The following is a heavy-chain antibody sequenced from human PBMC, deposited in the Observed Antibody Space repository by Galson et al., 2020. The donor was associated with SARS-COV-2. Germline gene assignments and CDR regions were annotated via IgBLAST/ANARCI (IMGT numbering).Heavy chain of an antibody. V-gene: IGHV4-34*01. CDR2: TNSGGDT. CDR1: GRSSSGKS. CDR3: ARGNQGVVPSPVLGLGPFYSYYYMDV. J-gene: IGHJ6*03. D-gene: IGHD3-16*01. Sequence: SETLSPTCAVYGRSSSGKSWTWNRQAPGKGLEWSGETNSGGDTKYSTSLSSRVTRPADNSRNQFSLKLTSVNAADTALYFCARGNQGVVPSPVLGLGPFYSYYYMDVWGKGTTVTVSS.